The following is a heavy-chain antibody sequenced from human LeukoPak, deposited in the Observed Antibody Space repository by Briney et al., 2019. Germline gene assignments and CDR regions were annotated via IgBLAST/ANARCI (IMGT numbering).Heavy chain of an antibody. V-gene: IGHV4-4*07. J-gene: IGHJ3*02. Sequence: PSETLSLTCTVSGGSISRYYWSWIRQPAGKGLEWIGRIYSSGRTNYNPSLKNRVTMSVDTSKNQFSLKLRSVTAADTAVYYFARFNYYEVDIWGQGTMVTVSS. D-gene: IGHD3-22*01. CDR3: ARFNYYEVDI. CDR1: GGSISRYY. CDR2: IYSSGRT.